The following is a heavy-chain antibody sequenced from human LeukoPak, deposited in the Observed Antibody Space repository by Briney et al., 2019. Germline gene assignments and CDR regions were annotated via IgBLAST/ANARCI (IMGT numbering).Heavy chain of an antibody. CDR2: IYPGDSDT. J-gene: IGHJ6*02. D-gene: IGHD2-21*02. CDR3: ARHGEYCGGDCYAGMDV. CDR1: GYSFTSYW. V-gene: IGHV5-51*01. Sequence: GESLKNSCKGSGYSFTSYWIGWVRQMPGKGLEWMGIIYPGDSDTRYSPSFQGQVTISAGKSISTAYLQWSSLKASDTAMYYCARHGEYCGGDCYAGMDVWGQGTTVTVSS.